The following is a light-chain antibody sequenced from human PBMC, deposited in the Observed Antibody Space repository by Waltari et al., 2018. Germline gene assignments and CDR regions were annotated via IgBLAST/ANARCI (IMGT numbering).Light chain of an antibody. CDR3: QQRSSWPYT. CDR2: DAS. J-gene: IGKJ2*01. CDR1: QTVSTF. V-gene: IGKV3-11*01. Sequence: EIVLTQSPATLTLSPGDTATLSCRASQTVSTFLAWYQQKPGQAPSLLIFDASSRATGISPKFRGSGSGTDFTLTVNNLEPEDFAVYYCQQRSSWPYTFGQGTRVDFK.